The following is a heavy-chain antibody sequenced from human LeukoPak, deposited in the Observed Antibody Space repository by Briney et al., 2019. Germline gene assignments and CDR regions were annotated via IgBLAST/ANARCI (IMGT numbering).Heavy chain of an antibody. Sequence: GGSLRLSCEGSGFTFSSFEMNWVRQAPGKGLEWLSYIGSGGRTIYYADSVKGRFTTSRDNARNSLYLQMNSLRAEDTAVYHCAREDSRDALDIWGQGIMVTVSS. J-gene: IGHJ3*02. V-gene: IGHV3-48*03. CDR1: GFTFSSFE. CDR2: IGSGGRTI. D-gene: IGHD3-22*01. CDR3: AREDSRDALDI.